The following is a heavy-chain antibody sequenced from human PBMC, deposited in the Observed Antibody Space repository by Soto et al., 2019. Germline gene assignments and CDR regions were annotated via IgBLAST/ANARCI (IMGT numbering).Heavy chain of an antibody. CDR2: ISGGGGST. Sequence: EVQLLESGGGLVQSGESMRLSCADSGFTFKNFHMNWVRQAPGKGLEWLSVISGGGGSTSYADSVKGRFAISRDNSKNNLYLQMKNRSDEGTTVYYCAKGSDACAVPSCNYKGIVVVDYWGEGTMVTVSS. V-gene: IGHV3-23*01. CDR3: AKGSDACAVPSCNYKGIVVVDY. CDR1: GFTFKNFH. D-gene: IGHD2-15*01. J-gene: IGHJ4*02.